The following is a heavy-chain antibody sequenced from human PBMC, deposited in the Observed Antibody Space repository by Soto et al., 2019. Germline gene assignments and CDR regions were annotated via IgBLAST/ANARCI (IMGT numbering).Heavy chain of an antibody. D-gene: IGHD6-13*01. V-gene: IGHV1-69*01. CDR1: GGTFSSYF. Sequence: QVQLVRSGAEVKKAGSSVKVSCKVSGGTFSSYFINWVRQAPGQGLEWVGGIIPVFGTGSYAEKFQGRVTITADESTSTAYMELSRLRSDDTAVYYCARETPSAAAAYYYYGLDVWGQGTTVTVPS. CDR3: ARETPSAAAAYYYYGLDV. J-gene: IGHJ6*02. CDR2: IIPVFGTG.